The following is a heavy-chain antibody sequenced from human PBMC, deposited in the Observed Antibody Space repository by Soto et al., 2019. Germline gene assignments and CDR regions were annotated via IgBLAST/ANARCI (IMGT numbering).Heavy chain of an antibody. CDR1: GSTFSSYA. D-gene: IGHD6-13*01. J-gene: IGHJ4*02. V-gene: IGHV3-23*01. Sequence: GGSLRLSCAASGSTFSSYAMSWVRQAPGKGLEWVSAISGSGGSTYYADSVKGRFTISRDNSKNTLYLQMNSLRAEDTAVYYCAKESPYSSSWYGPFDYWGQGTLVTVSS. CDR3: AKESPYSSSWYGPFDY. CDR2: ISGSGGST.